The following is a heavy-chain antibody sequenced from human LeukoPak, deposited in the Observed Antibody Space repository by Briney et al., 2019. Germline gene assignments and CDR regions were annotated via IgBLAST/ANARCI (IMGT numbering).Heavy chain of an antibody. J-gene: IGHJ4*02. D-gene: IGHD2-2*02. Sequence: GGSLRLSCAASGFTFSSYSMNWVRQAPGKGLEWFSSISSSSSYIYYADSVKGRFTISRDNAKNSLYLQMNSLRAEDTAVYYCARGPGYCSSTSCHSRAFDYWGQGTLVTVSS. CDR1: GFTFSSYS. CDR2: ISSSSSYI. CDR3: ARGPGYCSSTSCHSRAFDY. V-gene: IGHV3-21*01.